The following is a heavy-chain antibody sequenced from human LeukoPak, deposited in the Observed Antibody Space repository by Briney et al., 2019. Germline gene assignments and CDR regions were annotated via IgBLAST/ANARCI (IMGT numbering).Heavy chain of an antibody. D-gene: IGHD2-8*01. CDR1: GFSVSGIH. V-gene: IGHV3-66*01. CDR3: ARGNGNVGGRLDP. J-gene: IGHJ5*02. Sequence: GGSLRLSCVASGFSVSGIHMNWVRQAPGKDLEWVSGLYAGGATYYADSMGGRFTISRDHSKNTLYLQMTNLRVDDTAIYYCARGNGNVGGRLDPWGQGTRVTVSS. CDR2: LYAGGAT.